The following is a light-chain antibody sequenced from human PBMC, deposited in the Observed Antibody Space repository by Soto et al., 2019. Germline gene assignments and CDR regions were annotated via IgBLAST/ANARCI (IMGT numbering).Light chain of an antibody. Sequence: MQMTQSPSTLSASVGDRVTITCRASQSISSWLAWYQQKPGKAPKLLIYKASSLESGVPSRFSGSGSGTEFTLTISSLQPDDFATSYCQQYNSYPCTFGHGTKVDSK. CDR2: KAS. CDR3: QQYNSYPCT. CDR1: QSISSW. J-gene: IGKJ1*01. V-gene: IGKV1-5*03.